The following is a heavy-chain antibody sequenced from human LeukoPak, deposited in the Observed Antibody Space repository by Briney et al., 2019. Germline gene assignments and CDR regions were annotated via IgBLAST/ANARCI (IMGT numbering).Heavy chain of an antibody. V-gene: IGHV1-18*01. CDR1: GYTFTSYG. Sequence: ASVKVSCKASGYTFTSYGISWVRQAPGQGLEWMGWISAYNGNTNYAQKLQGRVTMTTDTSTSTAYMELRSLRSDDTAVYYCARDCSGGSCYPEFPDYWGQGTLVTVSS. J-gene: IGHJ4*02. CDR2: ISAYNGNT. CDR3: ARDCSGGSCYPEFPDY. D-gene: IGHD2-15*01.